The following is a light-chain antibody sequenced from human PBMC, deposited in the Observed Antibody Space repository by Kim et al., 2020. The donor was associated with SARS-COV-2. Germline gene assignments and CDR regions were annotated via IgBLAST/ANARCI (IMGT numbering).Light chain of an antibody. CDR3: QQYDSIPLT. CDR2: WAS. V-gene: IGKV4-1*01. J-gene: IGKJ4*01. CDR1: QSVLYNSNNKNY. Sequence: DIVMTQSPDSLAVSLGERATINCKSSQSVLYNSNNKNYLAWFQQKPGQPPKLLIYWASTRESGVPDRFSGSGSGTDFTLTIISVQAEDVAVYYCQQYDSIPLTFGGGTKVDIK.